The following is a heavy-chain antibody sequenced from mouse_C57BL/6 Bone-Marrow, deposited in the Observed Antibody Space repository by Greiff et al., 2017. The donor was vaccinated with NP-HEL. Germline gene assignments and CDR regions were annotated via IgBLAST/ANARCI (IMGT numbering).Heavy chain of an antibody. Sequence: QVKLQQPGAELVKPGASVKLSCKASGYTFTSYWMHWVKQRPGQGLEWIGMIHPNSGSTNYNEKFKSKATLTVDKSSSTAYMQLSSLTSEDSAVYYCVAPFAYWGQGTLVTVSA. CDR1: GYTFTSYW. V-gene: IGHV1-64*01. J-gene: IGHJ3*01. CDR2: IHPNSGST. CDR3: VAPFAY.